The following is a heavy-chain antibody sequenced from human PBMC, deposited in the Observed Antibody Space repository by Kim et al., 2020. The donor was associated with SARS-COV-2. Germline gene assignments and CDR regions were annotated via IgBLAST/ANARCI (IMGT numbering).Heavy chain of an antibody. D-gene: IGHD6-13*01. J-gene: IGHJ4*02. CDR3: AKDPTLAAAGSPYFDY. CDR2: ISYDGSNK. CDR1: GFTFSSYG. V-gene: IGHV3-30*18. Sequence: GGSLRLSCAASGFTFSSYGMDWVRQAPGKGLEWVAVISYDGSNKYYADSVKGRFTISRDNSKNTLYLQMNSLRAEDTAVYYCAKDPTLAAAGSPYFDYWGQGTMVTVSS.